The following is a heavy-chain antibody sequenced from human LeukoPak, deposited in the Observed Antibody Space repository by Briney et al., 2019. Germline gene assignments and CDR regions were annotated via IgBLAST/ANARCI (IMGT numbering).Heavy chain of an antibody. V-gene: IGHV4-39*07. Sequence: SETLSLTCTVSGGSISSSSYYWGWIRQPPGKGLEWIGSIYYSGSTYYNPSLKSRVTISVDTSKNQFSLKLSSVTAADTAVYYCARVGVVVVPAAAWFDPWGQGTLVTVSS. CDR2: IYYSGST. J-gene: IGHJ5*02. CDR3: ARVGVVVVPAAAWFDP. D-gene: IGHD2-2*01. CDR1: GGSISSSSYY.